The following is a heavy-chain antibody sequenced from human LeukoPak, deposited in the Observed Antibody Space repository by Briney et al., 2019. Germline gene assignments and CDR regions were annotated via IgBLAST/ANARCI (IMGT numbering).Heavy chain of an antibody. CDR2: IRSSGSTI. V-gene: IGHV3-48*03. CDR3: ARDRYCSGGMCHFGDAFDN. J-gene: IGHJ3*02. D-gene: IGHD2-15*01. Sequence: PGGSMRLSCAASGFTFSSYEMNRVRQAPGKGLESVSSIRSSGSTIYYADSVKGRFTISRDNAKNSLYLQMNSLRAEDTAVYYCARDRYCSGGMCHFGDAFDNWGQGTMVTVSS. CDR1: GFTFSSYE.